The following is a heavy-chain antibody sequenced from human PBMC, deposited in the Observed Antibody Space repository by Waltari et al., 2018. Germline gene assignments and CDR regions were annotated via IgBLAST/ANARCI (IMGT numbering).Heavy chain of an antibody. J-gene: IGHJ5*02. D-gene: IGHD6-19*01. V-gene: IGHV4-38-2*01. CDR1: GYSISSGYY. Sequence: QVQLQESGPGLVKPSETLSLTCAVSGYSISSGYYWGWIRQPPGKGLEWIGSIYHSGSTYYNPSLKSRVTISVDTSKNQFSRKLSSVTAADTAVYYCARQESSLSGYSSSWGQGTLVTVSS. CDR3: ARQESSLSGYSSS. CDR2: IYHSGST.